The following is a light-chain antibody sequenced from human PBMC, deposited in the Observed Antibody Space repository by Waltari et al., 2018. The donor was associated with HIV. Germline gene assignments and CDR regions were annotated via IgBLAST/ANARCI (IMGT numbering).Light chain of an antibody. CDR3: QTWRTGLQV. V-gene: IGLV4-69*02. J-gene: IGLJ3*02. Sequence: QVVLTQPPSASASLGASVRPTCTLRSGHNTYVIAWHQQQPEKGPRFLMKLNSDGRHSKGDVVPDRFSGSSSGAERYLIISSLQSEDAADYFCQTWRTGLQVFGGGTRLTVL. CDR1: SGHNTYV. CDR2: LNSDGRH.